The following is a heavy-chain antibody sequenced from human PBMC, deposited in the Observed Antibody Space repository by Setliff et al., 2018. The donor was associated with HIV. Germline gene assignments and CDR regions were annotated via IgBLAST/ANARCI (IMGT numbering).Heavy chain of an antibody. V-gene: IGHV1-18*01. CDR1: GYTFTSYG. CDR2: ISGYNGNT. Sequence: ASVKVSCKTSGYTFTSYGISWVRQAPGQGLEWMGWISGYNGNTNYAQKFQGRVTMTRKTSTSTAFMELISLRSEDTAVYYCARAPRGVGSSSYFDYWGQGALVTVSS. D-gene: IGHD2-2*01. CDR3: ARAPRGVGSSSYFDY. J-gene: IGHJ4*02.